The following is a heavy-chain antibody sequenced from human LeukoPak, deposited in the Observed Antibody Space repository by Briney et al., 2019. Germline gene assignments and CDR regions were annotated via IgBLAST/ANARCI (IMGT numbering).Heavy chain of an antibody. D-gene: IGHD2-2*03. CDR3: AKAIGAPKVGYCSSGSCYVPVYFDF. Sequence: GGALRLSCAASGFTFSSYEMNWVRQAPGKGLEWVAVIWRSSSTTSYADSVKGLFTISRDTSKNTLYLQMNSLRDEDTAVYYCAKAIGAPKVGYCSSGSCYVPVYFDFWGQGTLVTVSS. J-gene: IGHJ4*02. CDR1: GFTFSSYE. V-gene: IGHV3-NL1*01. CDR2: IWRSSSTT.